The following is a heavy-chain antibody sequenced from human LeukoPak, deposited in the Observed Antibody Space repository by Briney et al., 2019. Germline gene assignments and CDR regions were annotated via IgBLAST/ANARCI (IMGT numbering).Heavy chain of an antibody. J-gene: IGHJ4*02. Sequence: SETLSLTCTVSVDSISYDYWSWIRQPPWKGREWVGYVYNSATTNYNPSLKSRVTISVDTSKKQFSMKLSSVTAADTAIYYCAIAPNYYYFDHWGQGTLVTVSS. CDR2: VYNSATT. CDR1: VDSISYDY. D-gene: IGHD2-8*01. V-gene: IGHV4-59*01. CDR3: AIAPNYYYFDH.